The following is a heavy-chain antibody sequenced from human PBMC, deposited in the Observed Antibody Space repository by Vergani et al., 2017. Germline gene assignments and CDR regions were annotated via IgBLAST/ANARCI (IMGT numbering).Heavy chain of an antibody. Sequence: QVQLVQSGAEVKKPGSSVKVSCKASGGTFSSYAISWVRQAPGQGLEWMGGIIPIFGTANYAQKFQGRVTITADESTSTAYMELSSLRSEDTAVYYCAGSPSNIYCSGGSCYSYYYYMDVWGKGTTVTVSS. CDR3: AGSPSNIYCSGGSCYSYYYYMDV. D-gene: IGHD2-15*01. CDR2: IIPIFGTA. J-gene: IGHJ6*03. V-gene: IGHV1-69*01. CDR1: GGTFSSYA.